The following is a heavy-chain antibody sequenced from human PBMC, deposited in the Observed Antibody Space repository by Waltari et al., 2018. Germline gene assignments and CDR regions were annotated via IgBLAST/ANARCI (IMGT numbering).Heavy chain of an antibody. J-gene: IGHJ1*01. Sequence: QVQLQESGPGLVKPSETLSLTCAVSGYSISSGYYWGWIRQPPGKGLEWIGSIYHSGSTYYNPSLKSRVTISVDTSKNQFSLKLSSVTAADTAVYYCARQRGSSWWSDFQHWGQGTLVTVSS. CDR2: IYHSGST. D-gene: IGHD6-13*01. CDR3: ARQRGSSWWSDFQH. CDR1: GYSISSGYY. V-gene: IGHV4-38-2*01.